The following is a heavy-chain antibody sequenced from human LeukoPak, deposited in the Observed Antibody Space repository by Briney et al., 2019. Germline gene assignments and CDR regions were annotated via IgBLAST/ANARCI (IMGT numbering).Heavy chain of an antibody. CDR3: ARATGAYGPPFDF. CDR2: IWYDGSNK. D-gene: IGHD2-8*02. J-gene: IGHJ4*02. CDR1: GFTFSSHG. Sequence: GGSLRLSCAASGFTFSSHGMHWVRQAPGKGLEWVAVIWYDGSNKYYADSVTGRFTISRDTSNNTLYLQMNSLRADDTAVYYCARATGAYGPPFDFWAREPWSPSPQ. V-gene: IGHV3-33*01.